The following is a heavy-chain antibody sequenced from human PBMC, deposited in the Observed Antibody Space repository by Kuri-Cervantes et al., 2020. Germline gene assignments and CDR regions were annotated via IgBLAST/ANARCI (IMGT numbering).Heavy chain of an antibody. CDR1: GRSFNTYY. V-gene: IGHV4-34*01. D-gene: IGHD5-18*01. J-gene: IGHJ6*03. CDR3: ARGPRGYSYGYYYYYYMDV. CDR2: INHSGST. Sequence: SQTLSLTCAVYGRSFNTYYWSWIRQSPGRGLEWIGEINHSGSTNYNPSLKSRVTISVDTSKKQFSLKLTSVTAADTAVYYCARGPRGYSYGYYYYYYMDVWGKGTTVTVSS.